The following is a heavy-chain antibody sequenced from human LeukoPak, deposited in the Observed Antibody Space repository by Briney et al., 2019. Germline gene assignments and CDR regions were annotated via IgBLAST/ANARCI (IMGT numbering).Heavy chain of an antibody. V-gene: IGHV3-53*01. CDR1: GFTVSSNY. CDR3: ARGQCYYDSSGYFDY. Sequence: GGSLRLSCAASGFTVSSNYMSWVRQAPGEGLEWVSVIYSGGSTYYADSVKGRFTISRDNSKNTLYLQMNSLRAEDTAVYYCARGQCYYDSSGYFDYWGQGTLVTVSS. D-gene: IGHD3-22*01. J-gene: IGHJ4*02. CDR2: IYSGGST.